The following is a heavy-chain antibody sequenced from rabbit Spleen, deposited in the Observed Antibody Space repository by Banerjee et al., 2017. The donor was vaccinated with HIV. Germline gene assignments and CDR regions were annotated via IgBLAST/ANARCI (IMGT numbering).Heavy chain of an antibody. Sequence: QEQLEESGGDLVKPEASLTLTCTASGFSFSSNYLMCWVRQAPGKGLEWIACIDPGSSGSTYYANWAKGRFTISKTSSTTVTLQVTSLTGADTATYFCARSGGGAGYGLYLWGQGTLVTVS. J-gene: IGHJ3*01. D-gene: IGHD6-1*01. V-gene: IGHV1S45*01. CDR3: ARSGGGAGYGLYL. CDR1: GFSFSSNYL. CDR2: IDPGSSGST.